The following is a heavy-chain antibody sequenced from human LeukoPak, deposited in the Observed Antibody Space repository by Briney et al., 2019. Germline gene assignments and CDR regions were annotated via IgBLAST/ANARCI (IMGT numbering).Heavy chain of an antibody. CDR1: GFTFSSYS. Sequence: PGGPLRLSCAASGFTFSSYSMNWVRQAPGKGLEWVSSISSSSSYIYYADSVKGRFTTSRDNAKNSLYLQMNSLRAEDTAVYYCARDSIAAAGLYYFDYWGQGTLVTVSS. D-gene: IGHD6-13*01. CDR3: ARDSIAAAGLYYFDY. CDR2: ISSSSSYI. J-gene: IGHJ4*02. V-gene: IGHV3-21*01.